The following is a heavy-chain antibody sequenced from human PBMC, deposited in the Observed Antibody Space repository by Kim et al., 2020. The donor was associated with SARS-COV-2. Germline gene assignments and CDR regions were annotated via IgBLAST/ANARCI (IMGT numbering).Heavy chain of an antibody. Sequence: ASVKVSCKASGYTFTSYDINWVRQATGQGLEWMGWMNPNSGNTGYAQKFQGRVTMTRNTSISTAYMELSSLRSEDTAVYYCARGPASRLLWFGELDNWFDPWGQGTLVTVSS. V-gene: IGHV1-8*01. D-gene: IGHD3-10*01. CDR2: MNPNSGNT. CDR3: ARGPASRLLWFGELDNWFDP. CDR1: GYTFTSYD. J-gene: IGHJ5*02.